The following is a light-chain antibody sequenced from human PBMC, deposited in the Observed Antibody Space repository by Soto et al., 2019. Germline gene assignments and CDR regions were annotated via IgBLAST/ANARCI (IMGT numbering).Light chain of an antibody. CDR1: SGRIASNY. CDR2: EDH. CDR3: QSYDSDNWI. J-gene: IGLJ2*01. Sequence: NFMLTQPHSVSESPGKTVTISCTGSSGRIASNYVQWYQQRPGSAPTTVIYEDHQRPSGVPDRFSGSIDSSSNSASLTISGLKTEDEADYYCQSYDSDNWIFGGGTKLTV. V-gene: IGLV6-57*02.